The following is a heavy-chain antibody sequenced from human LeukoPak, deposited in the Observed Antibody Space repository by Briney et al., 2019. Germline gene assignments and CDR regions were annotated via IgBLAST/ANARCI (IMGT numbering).Heavy chain of an antibody. V-gene: IGHV3-23*01. J-gene: IGHJ4*02. Sequence: GGSLRLSCAASGLTFSSYAMSWVSQAPGKGLEWVSAISGSGGSTYYADSVKGRFTISRDNSKNTLYLQMNSLRAEDTAVYYCAKDTHMIVVVTLDYWGQGTLVTVSS. CDR3: AKDTHMIVVVTLDY. CDR1: GLTFSSYA. D-gene: IGHD3-22*01. CDR2: ISGSGGST.